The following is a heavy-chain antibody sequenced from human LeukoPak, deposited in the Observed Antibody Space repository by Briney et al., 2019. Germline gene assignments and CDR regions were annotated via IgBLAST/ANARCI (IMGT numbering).Heavy chain of an antibody. V-gene: IGHV4-4*07. CDR1: GXSIRNYF. J-gene: IGHJ4*02. CDR3: ARESKSYDGSGFYHDY. D-gene: IGHD3-22*01. Sequence: SETLSLTCSVSGXSIRNYFGSWIRQPAGKGLEWIGRIYTSGSTDYNPSLRSRVTMSVDTSRNQFSLKLTSVTAADTAVYYCARESKSYDGSGFYHDYWGQGTLVAVSS. CDR2: IYTSGST.